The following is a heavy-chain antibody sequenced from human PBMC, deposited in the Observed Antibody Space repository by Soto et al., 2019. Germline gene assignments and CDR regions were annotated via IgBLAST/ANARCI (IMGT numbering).Heavy chain of an antibody. D-gene: IGHD6-13*01. Sequence: QVQLVQSGAEVKKPGSSVKVSCKASGGTFSSYAISWVRQAPGQGLEWMGGIIPIFGTANYAQKFQGRVMITADESTSTAYMELSSLRSEDTAVYYCARDIGRYSSSSDWFAPWGQGTLVTVSS. CDR2: IIPIFGTA. V-gene: IGHV1-69*12. CDR1: GGTFSSYA. J-gene: IGHJ5*02. CDR3: ARDIGRYSSSSDWFAP.